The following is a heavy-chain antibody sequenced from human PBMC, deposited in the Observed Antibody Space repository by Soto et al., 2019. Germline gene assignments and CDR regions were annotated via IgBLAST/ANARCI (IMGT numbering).Heavy chain of an antibody. Sequence: PSETLSLTCAVSGGSISSGGYSWSWIRQPPGKGLEWIGYISHSGSTFYNTFLKSRVTISVDRSKNQFSLKLTSVTAADTAVYYCARGDSSGYTFYYYGMDVWGQGTTVTVSS. CDR3: ARGDSSGYTFYYYGMDV. V-gene: IGHV4-30-2*01. CDR2: ISHSGST. J-gene: IGHJ6*02. D-gene: IGHD3-22*01. CDR1: GGSISSGGYS.